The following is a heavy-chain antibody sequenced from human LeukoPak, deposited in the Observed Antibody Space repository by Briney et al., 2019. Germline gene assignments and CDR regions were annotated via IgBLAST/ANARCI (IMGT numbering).Heavy chain of an antibody. V-gene: IGHV4-4*02. J-gene: IGHJ4*02. CDR2: IYHSGST. Sequence: PSGTLSLTCAVSGGSISSSNWWSWVRQPPGKGLEWIGEIYHSGSTNYNPSLKSRVTISVDTSKNQFSLRLSSVTAADTAVYYCARTQFMTVVITRPYYFDYWGQGTLVTVSS. CDR3: ARTQFMTVVITRPYYFDY. CDR1: GGSISSSNW. D-gene: IGHD3-22*01.